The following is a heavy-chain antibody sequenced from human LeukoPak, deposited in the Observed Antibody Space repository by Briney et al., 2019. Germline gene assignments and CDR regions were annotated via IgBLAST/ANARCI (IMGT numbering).Heavy chain of an antibody. CDR3: ARGYCSGGSCPFDP. J-gene: IGHJ5*02. CDR1: GGSISSYY. Sequence: PSETLSLTCTVSGGSISSYYWSWIRQPPGKGLEWIGYIYTSGSTNYNPSLKSRVTISVDTSKNQFSLKLSSVTAADTAVYYCARGYCSGGSCPFDPWGQGTLVTVSS. V-gene: IGHV4-4*09. CDR2: IYTSGST. D-gene: IGHD2-15*01.